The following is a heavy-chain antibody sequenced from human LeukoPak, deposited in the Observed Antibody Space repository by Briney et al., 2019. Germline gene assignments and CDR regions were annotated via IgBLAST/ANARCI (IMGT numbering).Heavy chain of an antibody. Sequence: PSETLSLTCTVSGGSISSYYWSWIRQPPGKGLEWIGYFYYSESTNYNPSLTNYNSSLKSRVTISVDTSKNQFSLKLSSVTAADTAVYYCASHTSQTAPFDPWGQGTLVTVSS. CDR2: FYYSEST. V-gene: IGHV4-59*08. D-gene: IGHD2-21*02. CDR1: GGSISSYY. J-gene: IGHJ5*02. CDR3: ASHTSQTAPFDP.